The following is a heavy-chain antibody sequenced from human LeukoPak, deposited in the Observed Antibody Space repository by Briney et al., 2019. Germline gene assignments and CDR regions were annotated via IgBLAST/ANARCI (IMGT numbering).Heavy chain of an antibody. Sequence: GGSLRLSCAASGFTFDNYVMAWFRQAPGKGLEWVSAISGSGGSTYYADSVKGRFTISRDNSKNTLYLQMNSLRAEDTAVYYCAKDLSSDVLRYFDWSQGGFDYWGQGTLVTVSS. J-gene: IGHJ4*02. D-gene: IGHD3-9*01. CDR1: GFTFDNYV. V-gene: IGHV3-23*01. CDR2: ISGSGGST. CDR3: AKDLSSDVLRYFDWSQGGFDY.